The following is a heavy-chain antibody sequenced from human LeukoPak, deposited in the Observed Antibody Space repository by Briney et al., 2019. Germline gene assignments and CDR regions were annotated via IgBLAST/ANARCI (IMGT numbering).Heavy chain of an antibody. Sequence: SETLSLTCTVSGGSISSYYWSWIRQPPGKGLEWIGYIYYSGSTNYNPSLKSRVTISVDTSKNQFSLKLSSVTAADTAVYYCAREPRDGDLSWVDPWGQGTLVTVSS. CDR2: IYYSGST. J-gene: IGHJ5*02. V-gene: IGHV4-59*01. CDR3: AREPRDGDLSWVDP. D-gene: IGHD4-17*01. CDR1: GGSISSYY.